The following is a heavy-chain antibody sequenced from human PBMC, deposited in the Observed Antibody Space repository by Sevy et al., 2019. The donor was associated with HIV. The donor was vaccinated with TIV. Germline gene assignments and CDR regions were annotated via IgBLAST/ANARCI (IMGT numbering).Heavy chain of an antibody. CDR2: IHHSGST. CDR3: AKHCSHYFDNSGDGEAFDI. Sequence: SETLSLTCSVSGASISSTIYYWAWIRQSPGKGLEWFGSIHHSGSTYYILSLKSRVTISVDTSKNQFSLKMNSVTAADTAVYYCAKHCSHYFDNSGDGEAFDIRGQGTKVTVSS. J-gene: IGHJ3*02. CDR1: GASISSTIYY. D-gene: IGHD3-22*01. V-gene: IGHV4-39*01.